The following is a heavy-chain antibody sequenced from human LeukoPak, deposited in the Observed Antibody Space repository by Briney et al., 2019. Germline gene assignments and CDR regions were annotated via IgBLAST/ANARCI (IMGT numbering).Heavy chain of an antibody. V-gene: IGHV1-2*04. CDR1: GYTFTGYY. CDR3: ARGSRYFDWLLYY. Sequence: EASVKVSCKASGYTFTGYYMHWVRQAPGQGLEWMEWINPNSGGTNYAQKFQGWVTMTRDTSISTAYMELSRLRSDDTAVYYCARGSRYFDWLLYYWGQGTLVTVSS. CDR2: INPNSGGT. J-gene: IGHJ4*02. D-gene: IGHD3-9*01.